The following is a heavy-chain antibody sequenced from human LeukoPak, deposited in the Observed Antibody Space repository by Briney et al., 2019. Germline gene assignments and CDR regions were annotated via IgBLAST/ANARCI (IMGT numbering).Heavy chain of an antibody. D-gene: IGHD3-22*01. V-gene: IGHV4-31*03. CDR1: GGSLSSGGYY. Sequence: SQTLSLTCTVSGGSLSSGGYYWSWIRQHPGKGLEWIGYIYYSGSTYYNPSLKSRVTISVDTSKNQFSLKLSSVTAADTAVYYCARDLDSSGYYGGNDAFDIWGQGTMVTVSS. CDR3: ARDLDSSGYYGGNDAFDI. J-gene: IGHJ3*02. CDR2: IYYSGST.